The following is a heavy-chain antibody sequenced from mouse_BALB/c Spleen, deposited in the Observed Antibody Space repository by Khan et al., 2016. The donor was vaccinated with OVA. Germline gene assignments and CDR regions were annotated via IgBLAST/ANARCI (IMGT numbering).Heavy chain of an antibody. J-gene: IGHJ1*01. Sequence: VQLQQSGAELARPGASVKLSCKASGYSFTSYWMQWVKQRPGQGLEWIGAIYPGDGDPRYTQKFKGKATLTADNSSSTAYMQLSSLASEDSAIYYCARGRYGNWYFDVWGAGTTVTISS. D-gene: IGHD2-1*01. CDR1: GYSFTSYW. CDR3: ARGRYGNWYFDV. CDR2: IYPGDGDP. V-gene: IGHV1-87*01.